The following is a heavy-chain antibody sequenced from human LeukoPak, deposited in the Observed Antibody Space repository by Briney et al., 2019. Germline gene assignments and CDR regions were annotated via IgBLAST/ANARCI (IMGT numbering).Heavy chain of an antibody. D-gene: IGHD3-10*02. CDR1: GLTFNSYG. Sequence: PGGSLRLSCAASGLTFNSYGMSWVRQAPGRGLEWVSAISTTGGTTYYADSVRGRFTISRDNSRNTLYLQMNSLRAEDTAVYYCAELGITMIGGVWGKGTTVTISS. J-gene: IGHJ6*04. CDR2: ISTTGGTT. CDR3: AELGITMIGGV. V-gene: IGHV3-23*01.